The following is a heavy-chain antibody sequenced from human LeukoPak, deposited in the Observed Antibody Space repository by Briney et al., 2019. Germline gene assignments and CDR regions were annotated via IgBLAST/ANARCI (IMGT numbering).Heavy chain of an antibody. J-gene: IGHJ4*02. CDR2: ISTYNGDT. D-gene: IGHD3-22*01. Sequence: ASVKVSCKTSGYSFRLYAITWVRQAPGQGLEWIGWISTYNGDTMYAQKLQGRVTVTTDASTNTVYMELRSLRSDDTAEYYCARDPSNSSGYYQHFDYWGQGNLVTVSS. CDR3: ARDPSNSSGYYQHFDY. CDR1: GYSFRLYA. V-gene: IGHV1-18*01.